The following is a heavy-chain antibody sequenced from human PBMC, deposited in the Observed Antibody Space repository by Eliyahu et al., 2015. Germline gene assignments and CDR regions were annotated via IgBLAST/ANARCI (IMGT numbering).Heavy chain of an antibody. J-gene: IGHJ4*02. D-gene: IGHD5-18*01. CDR2: ISYSGGST. V-gene: IGHV3-23*01. Sequence: EVQLLESGGALVQPGGSLRLSCSASGFTFSSYAMSWVRQAPGKGLEWVSAISYSGGSTYYADSVKGRFTISRDNSKNTLYLQMNSLRAEDTAVYYCAKERDGYTVLYYFDSWGQGSLVTVSS. CDR3: AKERDGYTVLYYFDS. CDR1: GFTFSSYA.